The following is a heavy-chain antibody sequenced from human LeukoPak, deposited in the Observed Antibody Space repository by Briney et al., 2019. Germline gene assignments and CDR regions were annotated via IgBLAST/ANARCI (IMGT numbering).Heavy chain of an antibody. J-gene: IGHJ6*02. CDR2: IFPRDSNT. D-gene: IGHD2-15*01. CDR3: ARHGLFGCNDVRCYRSFFYYGMDV. V-gene: IGHV5-51*01. CDR1: GHDFPDYW. Sequence: GESLKISCRASGHDFPDYWIGWVRQMPGKGLEWMGIIFPRDSNTIYGPSFQGQVTISVDTSISTAYLQWSSLKASDTAMYYCARHGLFGCNDVRCYRSFFYYGMDVWGQGTAVTVSS.